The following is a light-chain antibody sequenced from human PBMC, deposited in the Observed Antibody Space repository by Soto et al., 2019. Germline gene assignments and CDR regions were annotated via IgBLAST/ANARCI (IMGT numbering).Light chain of an antibody. CDR1: SGINVGTYR. J-gene: IGLJ2*01. CDR2: YKSDSDK. Sequence: QLVLTQPSSISASPGASASLTCTLRSGINVGTYRIYWYQQKPGSPPQYLLRYKSDSDKQQGSGVPSRFSGSKDASANAGILLISGLQSEDEADYYCMIWHSSAVVFGGGTKVTVL. CDR3: MIWHSSAVV. V-gene: IGLV5-45*02.